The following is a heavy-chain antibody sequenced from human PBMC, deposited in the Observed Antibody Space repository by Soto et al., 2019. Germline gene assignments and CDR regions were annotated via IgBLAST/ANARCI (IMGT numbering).Heavy chain of an antibody. CDR3: ARVRYCSGGNCYGLDS. D-gene: IGHD2-15*01. Sequence: SETLSLTCTVTGGSVNIGTYYWSWIRQAPGKGLEWIGFIHYSGSTNYNPSLKGRVTISVDTSKNQFSLRLSSATAADTAVYYCARVRYCSGGNCYGLDSWGQGTPVTVSS. V-gene: IGHV4-61*01. CDR1: GGSVNIGTYY. J-gene: IGHJ4*02. CDR2: IHYSGST.